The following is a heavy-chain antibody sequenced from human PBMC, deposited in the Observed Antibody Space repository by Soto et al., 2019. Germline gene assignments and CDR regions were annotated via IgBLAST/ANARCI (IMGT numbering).Heavy chain of an antibody. Sequence: TLSLTCTVSGGSIHSSDYYWTWIRQHPEKGLEWIGYIFYTGSTYYNPSLRGRATISVDTSSNQFSLSLTSVTAADTAVYYCARDRSLDLWSGSWFDPWGQGTLVTVSS. CDR2: IFYTGST. J-gene: IGHJ5*02. CDR3: ARDRSLDLWSGSWFDP. V-gene: IGHV4-31*03. D-gene: IGHD3-3*01. CDR1: GGSIHSSDYY.